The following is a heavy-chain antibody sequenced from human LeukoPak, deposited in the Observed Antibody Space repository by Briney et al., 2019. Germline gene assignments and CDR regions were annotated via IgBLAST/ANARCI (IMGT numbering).Heavy chain of an antibody. CDR3: AIGGDSTTSCYRCFDY. Sequence: GESLKISCKGSGYRFTSYWIGWVRRMPGKGLEWIGLIYPDDSDTRYSPSFQGQVTISADKSISTAYLQWSSLKASDTAMYYCAIGGDSTTSCYRCFDYWGQGTLVTVSS. CDR1: GYRFTSYW. CDR2: IYPDDSDT. J-gene: IGHJ4*02. D-gene: IGHD2-2*02. V-gene: IGHV5-51*01.